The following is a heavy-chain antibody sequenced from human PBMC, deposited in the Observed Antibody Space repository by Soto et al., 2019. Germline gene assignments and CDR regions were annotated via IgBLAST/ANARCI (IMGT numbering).Heavy chain of an antibody. CDR1: GGSISSAAYC. D-gene: IGHD7-27*01. Sequence: SETLSLTCTVSGGSISSAAYCWSWIRQSPDKGLEWIGHIYDGGTTYSSPSLKGRVTISADTSETQFSLKLNSVSAADTAVYYCARGPSGDKVAYRAQGIHVTVSS. V-gene: IGHV4-30-4*01. J-gene: IGHJ4*02. CDR3: ARGPSGDKVAY. CDR2: IYDGGTT.